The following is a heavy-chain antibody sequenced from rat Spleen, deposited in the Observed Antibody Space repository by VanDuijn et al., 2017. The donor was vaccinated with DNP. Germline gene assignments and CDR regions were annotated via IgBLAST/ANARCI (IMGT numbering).Heavy chain of an antibody. V-gene: IGHV2S12*01. Sequence: QVQLKESGPGLVQPSQTLSLTCTVSGFSLTSYGVSWVRQPPGKGLEWIAAISSGGSTYYNSALKSRLSISRDTSKSQVFLKMNSLQTEDTAIYFCTRDRPDPFAYWGQGTLVTVSS. J-gene: IGHJ3*01. CDR3: TRDRPDPFAY. CDR2: ISSGGST. CDR1: GFSLTSYG. D-gene: IGHD3-2*01.